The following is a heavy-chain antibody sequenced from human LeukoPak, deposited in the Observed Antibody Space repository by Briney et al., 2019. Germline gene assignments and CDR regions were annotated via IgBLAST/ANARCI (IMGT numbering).Heavy chain of an antibody. Sequence: GRSLRLSCAASGFTFSSYGMHWVRQAPGKGLEWVAAISYDGSNKYYADSVKGRFTISRDNSKNTLYLQMNSLRAEDTAVYYCAKSITMVSYYFDYWGQGTLVTVSS. J-gene: IGHJ4*02. CDR3: AKSITMVSYYFDY. CDR2: ISYDGSNK. V-gene: IGHV3-30*18. D-gene: IGHD3-10*01. CDR1: GFTFSSYG.